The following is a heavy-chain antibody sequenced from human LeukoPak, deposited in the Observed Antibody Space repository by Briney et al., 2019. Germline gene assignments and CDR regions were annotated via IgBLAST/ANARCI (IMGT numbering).Heavy chain of an antibody. CDR1: GYTFTGYY. CDR2: INPNSGGT. CDR3: SRAGHSYGDLNY. J-gene: IGHJ4*02. D-gene: IGHD5-18*01. Sequence: GASVKVSCKASGYTFTGYYMHWVRQAPGQGLEWMGWINPNSGGTKYAQKFQGRVTMTRDTSISTAYMELSRLRSDDTALYYCSRAGHSYGDLNYWGQGTLVTVSS. V-gene: IGHV1-2*02.